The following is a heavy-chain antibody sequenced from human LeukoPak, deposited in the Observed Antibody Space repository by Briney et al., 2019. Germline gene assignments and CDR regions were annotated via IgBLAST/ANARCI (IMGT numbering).Heavy chain of an antibody. V-gene: IGHV3-23*01. CDR2: ISGSGGST. Sequence: GGSLRLSCAASGFTFSSYAMIWVRQAPGKGLEWVSAISGSGGSTYYADSVKGRFTISRDNSKNTLYLQMNSLRAEDTAVYYCARDHYCSSTSCYSIDYWGQGTLVTVSS. CDR1: GFTFSSYA. D-gene: IGHD2-2*01. CDR3: ARDHYCSSTSCYSIDY. J-gene: IGHJ4*02.